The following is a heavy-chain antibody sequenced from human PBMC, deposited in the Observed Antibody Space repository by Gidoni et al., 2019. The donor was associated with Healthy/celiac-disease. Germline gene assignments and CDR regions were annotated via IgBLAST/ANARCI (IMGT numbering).Heavy chain of an antibody. CDR1: GYTFTSYY. CDR3: ARDRGVTYQLLYDDYYYYYGMDV. V-gene: IGHV1-46*01. D-gene: IGHD2-2*02. Sequence: QVQLVQSGAEVKKPGASVKVSCKASGYTFTSYYMHWVRQAPGQGLEWMGIINPSGGSTSYAQKFQGRVTMTRDTSTSTVYMELSSLRSEDTAVYYCARDRGVTYQLLYDDYYYYYGMDVWGQGTTVTVSS. CDR2: INPSGGST. J-gene: IGHJ6*02.